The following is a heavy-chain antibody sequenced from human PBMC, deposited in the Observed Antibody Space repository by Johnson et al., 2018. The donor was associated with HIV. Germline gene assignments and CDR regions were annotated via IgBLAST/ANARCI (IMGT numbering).Heavy chain of an antibody. J-gene: IGHJ3*02. CDR1: GFTVSSNY. CDR2: IYSGGSI. CDR3: AREGAWEVRPGALDI. Sequence: VQLVESGGGLVQPGGSLRLSCAASGFTVSSNYMSWVRQAPGKGLEWVSVIYSGGSIYSADSVTGRFSISRDNSKNTLYLQMNSLRVEDTAVYYCAREGAWEVRPGALDIWGQGTMVTVSS. D-gene: IGHD1-26*01. V-gene: IGHV3-66*01.